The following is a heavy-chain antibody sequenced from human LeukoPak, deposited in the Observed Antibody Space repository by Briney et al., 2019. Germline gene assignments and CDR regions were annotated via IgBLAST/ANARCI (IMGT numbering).Heavy chain of an antibody. CDR3: ARGLEMATMTFDY. J-gene: IGHJ4*02. D-gene: IGHD5-24*01. CDR2: IYPGDPDT. CDR1: WSIFTSYW. Sequence: GASPQISRQGSWSIFTSYWIGWVRQMPGKSLEWIGIIYPGDPDTRYSPSVQAQVTITADKSISTAYLQWSSLKGSDTAIYYCARGLEMATMTFDYWGQGTLVTVSS. V-gene: IGHV5-51*01.